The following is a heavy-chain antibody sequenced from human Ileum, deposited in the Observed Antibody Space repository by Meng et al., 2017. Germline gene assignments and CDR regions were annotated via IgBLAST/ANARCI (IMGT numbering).Heavy chain of an antibody. V-gene: IGHV3-7*01. CDR2: IKQDGAEK. J-gene: IGHJ6*02. Sequence: EFLKISCAASGFTFSSYWTTWVRQAPGKGLERVADIKQDGAEKYHVDSVKGRFTISRDNAENSSYLQMNSLRTEDTAVYYCARIPYGDYSYFAMDVWGQGTTVTVSS. D-gene: IGHD4-17*01. CDR1: GFTFSSYW. CDR3: ARIPYGDYSYFAMDV.